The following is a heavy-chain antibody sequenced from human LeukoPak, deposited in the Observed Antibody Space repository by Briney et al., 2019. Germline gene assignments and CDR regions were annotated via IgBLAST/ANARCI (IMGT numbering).Heavy chain of an antibody. V-gene: IGHV4-34*01. CDR3: ARREMAGTGYYGMDV. D-gene: IGHD1-1*01. CDR2: INHSGST. J-gene: IGHJ6*02. Sequence: PSETLSLTCAVYGGSFSGYYWSWIRQPPGKGLEWIGEINHSGSTNYNPSLKSRVTISVDTSKNQFSPKLSSVTAADTAVYYCARREMAGTGYYGMDVWGQGTTVTVSS. CDR1: GGSFSGYY.